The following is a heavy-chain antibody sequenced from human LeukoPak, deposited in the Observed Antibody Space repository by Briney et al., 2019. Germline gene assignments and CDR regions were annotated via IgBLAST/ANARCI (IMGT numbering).Heavy chain of an antibody. J-gene: IGHJ4*02. CDR1: GFTFSNYA. Sequence: GGSLRLSCAASGFTFSNYAMHWVRQAPGKGLEWVAVILYVGSDKYYADSVKGRLTISRDNSKTTLYLQMNSLRPEDTAVYFCARDRLGYCSGGTCYSYYFDFWGQGTLVTVSS. CDR2: ILYVGSDK. V-gene: IGHV3-30-3*01. D-gene: IGHD2-15*01. CDR3: ARDRLGYCSGGTCYSYYFDF.